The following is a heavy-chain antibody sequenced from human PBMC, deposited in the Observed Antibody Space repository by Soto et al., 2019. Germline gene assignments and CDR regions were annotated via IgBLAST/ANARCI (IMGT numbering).Heavy chain of an antibody. J-gene: IGHJ5*02. CDR2: IYYSGST. CDR1: GGSISSGGYY. CDR3: ARATADSLAAAGRVMGWFDP. D-gene: IGHD6-13*01. Sequence: QVQLQESGPGLVKPSQTLSLTCTVSGGSISSGGYYWSWIRQHPGKGLEWLGYIYYSGSTYYNPSLKSQVTISVGTSKNQFSLKLSSVTAADTAVYYCARATADSLAAAGRVMGWFDPWGQGTLVTVSS. V-gene: IGHV4-31*01.